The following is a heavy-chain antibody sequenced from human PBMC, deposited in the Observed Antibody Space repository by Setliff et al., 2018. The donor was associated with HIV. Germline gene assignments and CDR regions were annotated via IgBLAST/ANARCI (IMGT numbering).Heavy chain of an antibody. D-gene: IGHD2-8*01. J-gene: IGHJ6*03. CDR1: GGSFSGNY. CDR2: INHSGST. Sequence: SETLSLTCAVYGGSFSGNYWSWIRQPPGKGLEWIGEINHSGSTNYNPSLKSRLTMSVDTSKNQFSLNLSSVSAADTAIYYCARGDLVIIPPSISKYYYYMDVWGKGTTVTVSS. CDR3: ARGDLVIIPPSISKYYYYMDV. V-gene: IGHV4-34*01.